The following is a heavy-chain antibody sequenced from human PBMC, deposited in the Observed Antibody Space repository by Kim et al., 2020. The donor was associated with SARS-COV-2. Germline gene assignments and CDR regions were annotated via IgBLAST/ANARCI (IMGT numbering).Heavy chain of an antibody. Sequence: ASVKVSCKASGYTFTSYYMHWVRQAPGQGLEWMGIINPSGGSTSYAQKFQGRVTMTRDTSTSTVYMELSSLRSEDTAVYYCARAITNYYDSSGYYPPPLDAFDIWGQGTMVTVSS. CDR2: INPSGGST. J-gene: IGHJ3*02. CDR1: GYTFTSYY. V-gene: IGHV1-46*01. D-gene: IGHD3-22*01. CDR3: ARAITNYYDSSGYYPPPLDAFDI.